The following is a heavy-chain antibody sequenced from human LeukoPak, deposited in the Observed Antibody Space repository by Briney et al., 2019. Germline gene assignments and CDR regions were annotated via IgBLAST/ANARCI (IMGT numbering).Heavy chain of an antibody. D-gene: IGHD3-10*01. CDR1: GGSISSSSYY. CDR2: IYYSGST. J-gene: IGHJ4*02. Sequence: SETLSLTCTVSGGSISSSSYYWGWIRQPPGKGLEWIGSIYYSGSTYYNPSLKSRVTISVDTSKNQFSLKLSSVTAADTAVYYCARSRGSGTTPRYWGQGTLVTVSS. V-gene: IGHV4-39*01. CDR3: ARSRGSGTTPRY.